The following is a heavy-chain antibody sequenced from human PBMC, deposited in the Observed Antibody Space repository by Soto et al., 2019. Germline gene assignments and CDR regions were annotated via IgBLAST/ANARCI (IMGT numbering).Heavy chain of an antibody. CDR1: GFIFRGYW. CDR3: ARDQTQQRLYFYGLDV. J-gene: IGHJ6*02. Sequence: GSLRLSCTASGFIFRGYWMHWVRQAPGKGLEWVARITRDGSTTVYADSVKGRFTVSRDNARNTLNLQLNSLRVEDTAVYFCARDQTQQRLYFYGLDVWGRGTTVTVS. D-gene: IGHD6-13*01. CDR2: ITRDGSTT. V-gene: IGHV3-74*01.